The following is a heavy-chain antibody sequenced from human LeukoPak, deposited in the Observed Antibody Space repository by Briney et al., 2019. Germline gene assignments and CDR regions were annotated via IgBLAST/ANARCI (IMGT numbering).Heavy chain of an antibody. D-gene: IGHD3-10*01. Sequence: SSETLSLTCTVSGGSISSYYWSWIRQPPGKGLEWIGYIYYSGSTNYNPSLKSRVTISVDTSKNQFSLKLSSVTAADTAVYYCAREGTVGEDVGFDIWGQGTMVTVSS. V-gene: IGHV4-59*12. CDR3: AREGTVGEDVGFDI. J-gene: IGHJ3*02. CDR2: IYYSGST. CDR1: GGSISSYY.